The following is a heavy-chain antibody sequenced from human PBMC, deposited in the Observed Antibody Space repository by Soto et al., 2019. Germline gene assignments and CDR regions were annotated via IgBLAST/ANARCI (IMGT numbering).Heavy chain of an antibody. J-gene: IGHJ4*02. D-gene: IGHD3-10*01. Sequence: QVQLVQSGAEVKKPGSSVKVSCKASGGTFSSHVFNWVRQAPGQGLVWMGGIMPIIGTANYAQKFQGRVTIPADESTSTAYMELSRLRSEDTAIYYCARDLEFRDGNISHLDYWGQGTLVTVSS. CDR3: ARDLEFRDGNISHLDY. V-gene: IGHV1-69*01. CDR2: IMPIIGTA. CDR1: GGTFSSHV.